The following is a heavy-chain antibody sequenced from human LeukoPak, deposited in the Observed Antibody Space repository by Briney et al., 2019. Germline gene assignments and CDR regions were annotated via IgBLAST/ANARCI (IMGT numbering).Heavy chain of an antibody. D-gene: IGHD6-13*01. CDR1: GYTFTGYY. Sequence: ASVKVSCKASGYTFTGYYMHWVRQAPGQGLEWMGWINPNSGGTNYAQKFQGRVTMTRDTSISIAYMELSRLRSDDTAVYYCARVRYSSSWYLYYFDYWGQGTLVTVSS. V-gene: IGHV1-2*02. CDR3: ARVRYSSSWYLYYFDY. J-gene: IGHJ4*02. CDR2: INPNSGGT.